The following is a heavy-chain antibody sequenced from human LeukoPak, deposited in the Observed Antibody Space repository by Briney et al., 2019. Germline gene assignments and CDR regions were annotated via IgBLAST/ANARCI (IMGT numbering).Heavy chain of an antibody. Sequence: SLTXTXSXGSIXXXXXSWXXXXPXXGXEXXXYIYYSGKPNYNPSLKSRVTISVDTSKKQFSLKLSSMDAAGTAVYYCARRGSAAXXXYYFDLWGRXTXXXVSS. J-gene: IGHJ2*01. CDR1: XGSIXXXX. CDR3: ARRGSAAXXXYYFDL. CDR2: IYYSGKP. V-gene: IGHV4-59*12. D-gene: IGHD2-15*01.